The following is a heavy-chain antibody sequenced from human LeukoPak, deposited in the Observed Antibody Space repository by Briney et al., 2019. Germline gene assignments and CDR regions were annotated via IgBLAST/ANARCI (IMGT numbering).Heavy chain of an antibody. V-gene: IGHV3-23*01. J-gene: IGHJ4*02. D-gene: IGHD3-10*01. CDR1: GFTFSTYA. Sequence: GGSLSLSCAASGFTFSTYAMTWVRQAPGKGLEWVSSISVSGVETYYADSVKGRFTISRDNSKNTLYLQMNNLRAEDTAVYYCARDFGGSFDYWGQGTLVTVSS. CDR2: ISVSGVET. CDR3: ARDFGGSFDY.